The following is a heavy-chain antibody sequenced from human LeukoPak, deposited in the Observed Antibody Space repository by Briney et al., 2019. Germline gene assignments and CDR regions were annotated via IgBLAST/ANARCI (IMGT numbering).Heavy chain of an antibody. CDR2: ISSSSTTI. Sequence: GGSLRLSCAASGFTFSNAWMTWVRQAPGKGLEWVSFISSSSTTIYYADSVKGRFTISRDNAKNSLYLQMNSLRAEDTAVYYCARDRGYYFDYWGQGTLVTVSS. CDR3: ARDRGYYFDY. V-gene: IGHV3-48*01. CDR1: GFTFSNAW. J-gene: IGHJ4*02.